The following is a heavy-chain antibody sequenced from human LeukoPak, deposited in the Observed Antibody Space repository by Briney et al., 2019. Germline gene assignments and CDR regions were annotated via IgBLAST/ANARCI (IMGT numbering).Heavy chain of an antibody. J-gene: IGHJ4*02. CDR2: IRSKAYGGTT. V-gene: IGHV3-49*04. Sequence: GRSLRLSCTASGFSFGDYAMSWVRQAPGKGLEWVSFIRSKAYGGTTEYAASVKGRFTISRDNSKSIAYLQMNSLKTDDTAVYYCTRRGYSYGYLDYWGQGTLVTVSS. D-gene: IGHD5-18*01. CDR3: TRRGYSYGYLDY. CDR1: GFSFGDYA.